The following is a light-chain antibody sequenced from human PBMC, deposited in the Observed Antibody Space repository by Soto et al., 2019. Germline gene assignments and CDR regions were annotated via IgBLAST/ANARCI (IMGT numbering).Light chain of an antibody. CDR3: HSYADNYSV. Sequence: QSALTQPRSVSGSPGQSVTISCTGTTSDVSWYQQQPGKVPRLMIFDVTRRPSGVPDRFSGSKSGNTASLTISGLQAEDEADYYCHSYADNYSVFGGGTKLIVL. V-gene: IGLV2-11*01. J-gene: IGLJ2*01. CDR1: TSDV. CDR2: DVT.